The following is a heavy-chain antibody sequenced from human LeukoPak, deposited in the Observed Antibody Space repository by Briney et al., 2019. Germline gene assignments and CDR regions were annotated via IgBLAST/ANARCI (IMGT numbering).Heavy chain of an antibody. Sequence: GSLRLSCTVSGFTVSSNSMSWIRQPPGKGLEWIGEINHSGSTNYNPPLNSRVTISVDTSKNQFSLKLSSVTAADTAVYYCAEGLGDSYGYSVYWGQGTLVTVSS. CDR3: AEGLGDSYGYSVY. J-gene: IGHJ4*02. CDR2: INHSGST. CDR1: GFTVSSNS. D-gene: IGHD5-18*01. V-gene: IGHV4-34*08.